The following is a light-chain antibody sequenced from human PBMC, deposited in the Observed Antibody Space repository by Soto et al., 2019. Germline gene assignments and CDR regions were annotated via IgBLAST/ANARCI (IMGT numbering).Light chain of an antibody. Sequence: IVMTQSPATLSVSPGERATLSCRASQSVSTNLAWYQQKPGQAPRLLIYGTSTRATGIPARFSGSGSGTEFTLTISSLQSEDFGVYYCQQYNNWPSTVGQGTRLEIK. V-gene: IGKV3-15*01. CDR2: GTS. CDR3: QQYNNWPST. CDR1: QSVSTN. J-gene: IGKJ5*01.